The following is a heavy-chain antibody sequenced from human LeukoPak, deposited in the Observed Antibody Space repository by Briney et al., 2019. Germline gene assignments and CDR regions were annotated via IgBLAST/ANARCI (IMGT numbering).Heavy chain of an antibody. Sequence: GASVKVSCKASGYTFTAYHIHWVRQAPGQGPEWMGMINPSGGSTSYAQKLEGRVTMTRDRSTSTVYTELSSLRSEDTAVYFCARSVVGVHAGYFDYWGQGTLVTVSS. J-gene: IGHJ4*02. CDR1: GYTFTAYH. CDR3: ARSVVGVHAGYFDY. CDR2: INPSGGST. V-gene: IGHV1-46*04. D-gene: IGHD1-1*01.